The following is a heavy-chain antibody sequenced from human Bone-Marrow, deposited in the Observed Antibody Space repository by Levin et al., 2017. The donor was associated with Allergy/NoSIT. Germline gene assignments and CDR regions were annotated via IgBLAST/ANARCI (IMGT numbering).Heavy chain of an antibody. CDR2: ITSSSSTI. J-gene: IGHJ5*02. D-gene: IGHD3-22*01. Sequence: PGGSLRLSCVGSGFALSSFSMNWVRQAPGQGLEWVSYITSSSSTIYYADSVKGRFTISRDNAKNSLYLQMNRLRGEDTAVYYCVRDRFTTTTSWGPGVLVTVSS. V-gene: IGHV3-48*04. CDR3: VRDRFTTTTS. CDR1: GFALSSFS.